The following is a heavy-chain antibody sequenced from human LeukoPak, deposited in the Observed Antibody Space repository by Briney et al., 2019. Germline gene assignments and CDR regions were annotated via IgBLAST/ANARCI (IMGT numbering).Heavy chain of an antibody. V-gene: IGHV3-23*01. J-gene: IGHJ4*02. CDR2: ISGSGGST. CDR1: GFTFSSYG. D-gene: IGHD6-13*01. CDR3: ASSQGSWPDYFDY. Sequence: GGSLRLSCAASGFTFSSYGMSWVRQAPGKGLEWVSAISGSGGSTYYADSVKGRFTISRDNSKSTLYLQMNSLRAEDTAVYYCASSQGSWPDYFDYWGQGTLVTVSS.